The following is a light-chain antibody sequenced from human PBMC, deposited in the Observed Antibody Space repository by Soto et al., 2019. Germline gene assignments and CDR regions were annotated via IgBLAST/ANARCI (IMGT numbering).Light chain of an antibody. J-gene: IGKJ5*01. CDR3: QQAYSFPIT. CDR2: AAS. Sequence: DIQVTQSPSSVSASVGDRVTITCRASQDIAGYLAWYQHKPGGAPELLIHAASSLQSGVPSRFSGSGAGTDFPLTINSLQPEDFATSYCQQAYSFPITFGQGTRLDI. V-gene: IGKV1D-12*01. CDR1: QDIAGY.